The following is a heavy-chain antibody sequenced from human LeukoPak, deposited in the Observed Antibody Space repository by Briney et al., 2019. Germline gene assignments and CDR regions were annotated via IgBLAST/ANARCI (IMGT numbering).Heavy chain of an antibody. CDR1: GGSISSCY. J-gene: IGHJ6*02. CDR2: IYYSGST. CDR3: ARDRPGYLGYYYYGMDV. D-gene: IGHD5-18*01. Sequence: SETLSLTCTVSGGSISSCYWSWIRQPPGKGLEWIGYIYYSGSTNYNPSLKSRVTISVDTSKNQFSLKLSSVTAADTAVYYCARDRPGYLGYYYYGMDVWGQGTTVTVSS. V-gene: IGHV4-59*01.